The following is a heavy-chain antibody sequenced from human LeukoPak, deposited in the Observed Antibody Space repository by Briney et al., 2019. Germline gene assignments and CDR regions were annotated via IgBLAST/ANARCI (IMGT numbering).Heavy chain of an antibody. V-gene: IGHV3-23*01. CDR2: ISGSGGST. D-gene: IGHD6-13*01. CDR1: GFTFSSYA. Sequence: GGSLRLSCAASGFTFSSYAMSWVRQAPGKGLEWVSAISGSGGSTYYADSVKGRFTISRDNSKNTLYLQMNSLRAEDTAVYYCAKAFTGYSSSWYWDCWGQGSLVTVSS. J-gene: IGHJ4*02. CDR3: AKAFTGYSSSWYWDC.